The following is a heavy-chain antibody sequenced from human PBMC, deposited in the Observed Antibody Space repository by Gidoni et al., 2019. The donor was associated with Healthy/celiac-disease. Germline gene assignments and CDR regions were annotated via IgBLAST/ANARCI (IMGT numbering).Heavy chain of an antibody. V-gene: IGHV4-34*01. J-gene: IGHJ4*02. CDR1: GWSFSGYY. CDR3: AGSPDIVVVVAATRALDY. Sequence: QVQLQQWGAGLLKPSETLSLTCAVYGWSFSGYYWSWIRQPPGKGLEWIGEINHSGSTNYNPSLKSRVTISVDTSKNQFSLKLSSVTAADTAVYYCAGSPDIVVVVAATRALDYWGQGTLVTVSS. D-gene: IGHD2-15*01. CDR2: INHSGST.